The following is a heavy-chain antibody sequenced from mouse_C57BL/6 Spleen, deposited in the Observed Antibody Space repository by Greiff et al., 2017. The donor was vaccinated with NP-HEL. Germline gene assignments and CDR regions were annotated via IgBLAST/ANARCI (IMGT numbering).Heavy chain of an antibody. CDR2: INPSNGGT. CDR3: ARSISPITTVVDVYAMDY. CDR1: GYTFTSYW. Sequence: QVQLQQPGTELVKPGASVKLSCKASGYTFTSYWMHWVKQRPGQGLEWIGNINPSNGGTNYNEKFKSKATLTVDKSSSTAYMQLSSLTSEDSAVYYCARSISPITTVVDVYAMDYWGQGTSVTVSS. J-gene: IGHJ4*01. D-gene: IGHD1-1*01. V-gene: IGHV1-53*01.